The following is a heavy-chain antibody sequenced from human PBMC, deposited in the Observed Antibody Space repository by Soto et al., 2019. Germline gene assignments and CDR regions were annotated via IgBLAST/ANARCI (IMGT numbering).Heavy chain of an antibody. V-gene: IGHV1-69*08. CDR2: IIPILGIA. CDR3: ARDPDYGKASFDY. D-gene: IGHD4-17*01. Sequence: QVQLVQSGAEVKKPGSSVKVSCKASGGTFSSYTISWVRQAPGQGLEWMGRIIPILGIANYAQKFQGRVTITADKSTSTAYMELSSLRSEDTAVYYCARDPDYGKASFDYWDQGTLVTVSS. J-gene: IGHJ4*02. CDR1: GGTFSSYT.